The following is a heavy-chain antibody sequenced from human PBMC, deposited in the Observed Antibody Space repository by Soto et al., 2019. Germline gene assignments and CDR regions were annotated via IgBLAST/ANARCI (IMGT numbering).Heavy chain of an antibody. CDR2: VSYDGSKE. D-gene: IGHD3-3*01. CDR1: GFIFTNYG. J-gene: IGHJ6*02. CDR3: ATKRTYYFWSGPAGYYDGMDV. V-gene: IGHV3-30*03. Sequence: LRLSCEASGFIFTNYGMHWVRQAPGKGLEWVAVVSYDGSKEYYADSVKGRFTISRDNSKNTLYLQMSSLRAEDTAVYYCATKRTYYFWSGPAGYYDGMDVWGQGTSVTVS.